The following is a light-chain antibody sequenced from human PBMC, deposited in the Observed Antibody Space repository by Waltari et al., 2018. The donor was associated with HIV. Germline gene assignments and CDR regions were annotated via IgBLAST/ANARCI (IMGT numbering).Light chain of an antibody. CDR2: RNN. CDR1: RNNVGEDG. CDR3: LLSYSGAVV. J-gene: IGLJ2*01. Sequence: GGLTQPPSVSKALGQTATLTCSGNRNNVGEDGGEWLVHVPGHPTKPLSLRNNQRPSGVSARFSASRSGVTSSLTISDLQPEDEADYYCLLSYSGAVVFGGGTKLTVL. V-gene: IGLV10-54*01.